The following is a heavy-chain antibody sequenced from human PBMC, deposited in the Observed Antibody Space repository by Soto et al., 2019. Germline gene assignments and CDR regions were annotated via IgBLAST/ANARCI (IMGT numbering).Heavy chain of an antibody. V-gene: IGHV4-4*02. CDR1: GGSISTSNW. D-gene: IGHD3-22*01. CDR3: ARDRYYYDSSGSYAGAFDI. CDR2: VYRTGST. J-gene: IGHJ3*02. Sequence: SETLSLTCAVSGGSISTSNWWSWVRQPPGKGLEWIGEVYRTGSTNYNPSLKSRVTISVDTSKNQFSLKLSSVTAADTAVYYCARDRYYYDSSGSYAGAFDIWGQGTMVTVSS.